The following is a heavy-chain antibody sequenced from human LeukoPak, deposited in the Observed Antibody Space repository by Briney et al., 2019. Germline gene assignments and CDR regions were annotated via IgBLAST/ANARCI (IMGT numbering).Heavy chain of an antibody. J-gene: IGHJ4*02. D-gene: IGHD3-10*01. Sequence: SETLSLTCTVSADSISSRSYHWGWIRQPPGKGLEWIGSIYYSGSTYYNASLKSRITISVDTSKNQFSLKLSSVTAADTAVYYCARLIYGSGSYWFDYWGQGTLVTVSS. CDR1: ADSISSRSYH. V-gene: IGHV4-39*07. CDR2: IYYSGST. CDR3: ARLIYGSGSYWFDY.